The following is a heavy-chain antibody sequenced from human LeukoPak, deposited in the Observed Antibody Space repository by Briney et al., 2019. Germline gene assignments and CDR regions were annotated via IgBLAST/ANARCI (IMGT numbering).Heavy chain of an antibody. D-gene: IGHD2-21*01. Sequence: GSLRLSCAASGFTFSSYAMSWVRQTPGQGLEWVSSISGSGDDTRYADVVKGRFTISRDTSKNTMYLQMNSLRGEDSAVYYCAKSQGGEVYYYYGMDVWGQGTTVTASS. CDR3: AKSQGGEVYYYYGMDV. V-gene: IGHV3-23*01. CDR1: GFTFSSYA. CDR2: ISGSGDDT. J-gene: IGHJ6*02.